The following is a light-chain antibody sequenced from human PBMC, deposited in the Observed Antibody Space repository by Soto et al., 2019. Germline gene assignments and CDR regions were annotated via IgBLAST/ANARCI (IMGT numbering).Light chain of an antibody. J-gene: IGKJ1*01. CDR2: KAS. V-gene: IGKV1-5*03. CDR3: QQYDSYSLT. CDR1: QSISSW. Sequence: DIQMTQSPSTLSASVGESVTITCRASQSISSWLAWYQQKPGKAPKLLIYKASSLKSGIPSRFSGSGSGTQVTLTISGLQPDDFANYFCQQYDSYSLTFGKETEVEIK.